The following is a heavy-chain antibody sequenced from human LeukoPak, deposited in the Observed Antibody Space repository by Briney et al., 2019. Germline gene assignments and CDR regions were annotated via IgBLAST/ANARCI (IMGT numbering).Heavy chain of an antibody. D-gene: IGHD3-9*01. CDR3: ARDYYDILTSYYYYYGMDV. CDR1: GYTFTSYA. CDR2: INAGNGNT. V-gene: IGHV1-3*01. Sequence: ASVKVSCKASGYTFTSYAMHWVRQAPGQRLEWMGWINAGNGNTKYSQKFQGSVTITRDTSASTAYMELSSLRSEDTAVYYCARDYYDILTSYYYYYGMDVWGQGTTVTVSS. J-gene: IGHJ6*02.